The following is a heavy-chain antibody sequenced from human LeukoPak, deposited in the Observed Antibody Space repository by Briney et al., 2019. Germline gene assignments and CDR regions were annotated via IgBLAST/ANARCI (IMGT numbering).Heavy chain of an antibody. J-gene: IGHJ6*03. V-gene: IGHV3-49*03. D-gene: IGHD3-9*01. Sequence: ALRLSCTASGFTFGDYAMSWFRQAPGKGLEWVGFIRSKAYGGTTEYAASVKGRFTISRDDSKSIAYLQMNSLRAGDTAVYYCAREERYYDILTIYYRDYYYYYMDVWGKGTTVTVSS. CDR2: IRSKAYGGTT. CDR3: AREERYYDILTIYYRDYYYYYMDV. CDR1: GFTFGDYA.